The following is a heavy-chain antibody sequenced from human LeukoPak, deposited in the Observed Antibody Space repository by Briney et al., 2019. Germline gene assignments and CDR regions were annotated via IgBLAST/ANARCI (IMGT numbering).Heavy chain of an antibody. D-gene: IGHD6-13*01. CDR1: GFSFSDYH. Sequence: GGSLRLSCAASGFSFSDYHMIWIRQPPGKGLEWVSYITFGGRTIHYADSVKGRFTISRDNARSSLYLQMNSLRAEDTAVYYCARLGSSWPNWFDPWGQGTLVTVSS. V-gene: IGHV3-11*01. J-gene: IGHJ5*02. CDR3: ARLGSSWPNWFDP. CDR2: ITFGGRTI.